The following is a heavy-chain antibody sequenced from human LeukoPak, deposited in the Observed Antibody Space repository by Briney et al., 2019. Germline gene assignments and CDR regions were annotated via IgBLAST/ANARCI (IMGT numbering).Heavy chain of an antibody. V-gene: IGHV1-69*13. D-gene: IGHD2-2*01. CDR3: ARDGQGDCSSTSCYSIIDY. J-gene: IGHJ4*02. Sequence: SVKVPCKASGGTFSSYAISWVRQAPGQGLEWMGGIIPIFGTANYAQKFQGRVTITADESTSTAYMELSSLRSEDTAVYYCARDGQGDCSSTSCYSIIDYWGQGTLVTVSS. CDR1: GGTFSSYA. CDR2: IIPIFGTA.